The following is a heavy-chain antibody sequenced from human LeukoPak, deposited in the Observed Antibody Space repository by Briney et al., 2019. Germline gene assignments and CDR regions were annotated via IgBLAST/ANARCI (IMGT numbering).Heavy chain of an antibody. D-gene: IGHD6-13*01. V-gene: IGHV1-2*02. Sequence: ASVTVSCKASGYTFTSYYMHWVRQAPGQGLEWMGWINPNSGGTNYAQKFQGRVTMTRDTSISTAYMELSRLRSDDTAVYYCARETVYSSSLYFPWGQGTLVTVSS. CDR2: INPNSGGT. J-gene: IGHJ5*02. CDR1: GYTFTSYY. CDR3: ARETVYSSSLYFP.